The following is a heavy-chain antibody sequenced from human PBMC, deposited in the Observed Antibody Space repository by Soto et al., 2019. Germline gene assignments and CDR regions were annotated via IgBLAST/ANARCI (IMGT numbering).Heavy chain of an antibody. Sequence: QVQLVQSGADVKKPGASVKFSCKASGYTFTDYDINWVRQAAGQGLEWMGWMNPNTGNTACAQKFEGRLTLTRDTSTSTAFMDLTSLTSEDTAVYDCARGFSSYYDHWDQGTLVTVYS. CDR2: MNPNTGNT. D-gene: IGHD6-13*01. J-gene: IGHJ4*02. CDR3: ARGFSSYYDH. CDR1: GYTFTDYD. V-gene: IGHV1-8*02.